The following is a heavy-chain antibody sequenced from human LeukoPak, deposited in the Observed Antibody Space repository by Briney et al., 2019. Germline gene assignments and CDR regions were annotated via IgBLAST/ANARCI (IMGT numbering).Heavy chain of an antibody. Sequence: GGSLRLSCAASGFIFSDYWMHWVRQAPGKGLGWVSRINTDGSSINYADSVKGRFTISRDNAKNTLHLQMNSLRAEDTAVYYCARDLTGLVSDYWGQGKMVTVSS. CDR1: GFIFSDYW. J-gene: IGHJ4*02. CDR2: INTDGSSI. CDR3: ARDLTGLVSDY. V-gene: IGHV3-74*01. D-gene: IGHD3/OR15-3a*01.